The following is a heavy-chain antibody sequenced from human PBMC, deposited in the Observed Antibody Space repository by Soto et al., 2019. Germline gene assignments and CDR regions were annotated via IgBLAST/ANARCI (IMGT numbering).Heavy chain of an antibody. V-gene: IGHV3-23*01. CDR3: AKGGYDFWSGPHYGMDV. CDR2: ISGSGGNT. Sequence: GGSLRLSCAASGFTFSSYAMTWVCQAPGKGLEWVSVISGSGGNTYYADSVKGRFAISRDNSKNTMYLHLNSLRAEDTAVYFCAKGGYDFWSGPHYGMDVWGQGTTVTVSS. J-gene: IGHJ6*02. D-gene: IGHD3-3*01. CDR1: GFTFSSYA.